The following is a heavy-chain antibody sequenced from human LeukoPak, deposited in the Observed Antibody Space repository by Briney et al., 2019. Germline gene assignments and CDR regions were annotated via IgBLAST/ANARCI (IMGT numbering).Heavy chain of an antibody. D-gene: IGHD3-10*01. J-gene: IGHJ4*02. CDR3: TRAYSYYPY. V-gene: IGHV3-7*01. CDR2: IKQDGSEK. Sequence: GGSLRLSCAASGFTFSDFWMTWVRQAPGKGLEWVANIKQDGSEKYYVDSVMGRFTISRDNAKNSLFLQMSSLRVEDTAVYYCTRAYSYYPYWGQGTLVTVSS. CDR1: GFTFSDFW.